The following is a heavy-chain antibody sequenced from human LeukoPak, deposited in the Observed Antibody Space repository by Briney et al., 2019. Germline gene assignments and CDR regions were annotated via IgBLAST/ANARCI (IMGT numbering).Heavy chain of an antibody. CDR2: IFVSSSHT. J-gene: IGHJ4*02. D-gene: IGHD3-9*01. CDR3: AKADPLRYFDWLFAPYY. CDR1: GFIFRDNA. Sequence: GGSLRLSRAVSGFIFRDNAMNWVRQAPGKGLEWVSSIFVSSSHTYYADSVKGRFTISRDNAKNSLYLQMNSLRAEDTAVYYCAKADPLRYFDWLFAPYYWGQGTLVTVSS. V-gene: IGHV3-21*04.